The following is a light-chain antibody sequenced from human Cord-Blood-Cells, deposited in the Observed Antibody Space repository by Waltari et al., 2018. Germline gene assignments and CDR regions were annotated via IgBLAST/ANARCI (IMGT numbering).Light chain of an antibody. CDR2: CAS. CDR3: QQYYSTPFT. J-gene: IGKJ3*01. V-gene: IGKV4-1*01. CDR1: QSVLYSSNNKNY. Sequence: DIVMTQSPDSLAVSLGERATINCKSSQSVLYSSNNKNYLAWYQQKPGQPPKLLIYCASTRESGVPDRFSGSGSGTDFTLTISSLQAEDVAVYYCQQYYSTPFTFGPWTKVDIK.